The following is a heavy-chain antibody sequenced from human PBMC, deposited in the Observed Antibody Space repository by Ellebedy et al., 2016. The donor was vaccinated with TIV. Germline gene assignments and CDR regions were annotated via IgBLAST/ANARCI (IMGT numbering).Heavy chain of an antibody. CDR1: GFTFSSYS. CDR3: VRERYGSSSTLDY. Sequence: GESLKISCAASGFTFSSYSMNWVRQAPGKGLEWLSYITSSSSSLYYADSVKGRFTISRDNAKNSLSLQMDSLRAEDTAVYYCVRERYGSSSTLDYWGQGTLVTVSS. J-gene: IGHJ4*02. V-gene: IGHV3-48*04. D-gene: IGHD2-2*01. CDR2: ITSSSSSL.